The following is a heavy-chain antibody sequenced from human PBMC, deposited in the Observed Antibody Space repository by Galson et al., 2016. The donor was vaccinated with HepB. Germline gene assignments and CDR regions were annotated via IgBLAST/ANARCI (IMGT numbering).Heavy chain of an antibody. Sequence: SLRLSCAAPGFTFSSYSMNWVRQAPGKGQEWVSSISSRSNYIYYADSVKGRFTISRDNAKNSLYLQMNSLRAEDTALYYCARDGELGGSYYGRDFDIWGQGTMVTVSS. J-gene: IGHJ3*02. CDR1: GFTFSSYS. V-gene: IGHV3-21*01. D-gene: IGHD1-26*01. CDR3: ARDGELGGSYYGRDFDI. CDR2: ISSRSNYI.